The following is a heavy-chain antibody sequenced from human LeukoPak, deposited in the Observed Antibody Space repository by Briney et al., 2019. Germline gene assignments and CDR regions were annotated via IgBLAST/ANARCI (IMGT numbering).Heavy chain of an antibody. CDR1: GGSFSGYY. J-gene: IGHJ4*02. CDR2: INHSGST. V-gene: IGHV4-34*01. D-gene: IGHD3-3*02. Sequence: SETLSLTCAVYGGSFSGYYWSWIRQPPGEGLEWIGEINHSGSTNYNPSLKSRVTISVDTSKNQFSLKLSSVTAADTAVYYCARGPRIFGVVIPFDYWGQGTLVTVSS. CDR3: ARGPRIFGVVIPFDY.